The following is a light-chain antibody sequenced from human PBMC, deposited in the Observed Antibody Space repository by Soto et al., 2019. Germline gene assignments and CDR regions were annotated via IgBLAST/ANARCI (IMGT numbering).Light chain of an antibody. CDR1: SGDVGGYNY. CDR3: CSYAGSYTYVV. V-gene: IGLV2-11*01. Sequence: QSALTQPRSVSGSPGQSVTISCTGTSGDVGGYNYVSWYQQHPGKAPKLMIYDVSKRPSGVPDRFSGSQSGNTASLTISGLQAEDEADYYCCSYAGSYTYVVFGGGTKLTVL. CDR2: DVS. J-gene: IGLJ2*01.